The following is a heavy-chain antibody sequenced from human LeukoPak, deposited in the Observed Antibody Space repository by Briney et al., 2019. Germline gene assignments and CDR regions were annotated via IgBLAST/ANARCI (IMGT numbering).Heavy chain of an antibody. Sequence: SETLSLTCTVSGGSISSSSYYWGWTRQPPGKGLEWIGNIYYSGNTYYNSSLKSRVTISVDMSKNHFSLRLSSVTAADTAMYYCARGTLYSGWSYYFDYWGQGSQVTVSS. CDR1: GGSISSSSYY. CDR3: ARGTLYSGWSYYFDY. D-gene: IGHD6-19*01. CDR2: IYYSGNT. J-gene: IGHJ4*02. V-gene: IGHV4-39*07.